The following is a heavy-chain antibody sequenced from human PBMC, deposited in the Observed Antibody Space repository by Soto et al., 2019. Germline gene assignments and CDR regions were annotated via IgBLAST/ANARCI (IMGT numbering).Heavy chain of an antibody. CDR1: GFTFSSYS. CDR2: ITSSTGYI. J-gene: IGHJ4*02. V-gene: IGHV3-21*01. Sequence: EVQLVESGGGLVKPGGSLRLSCAASGFTFSSYSMNWVHQAPGKGLEWVSSITSSTGYIDYADSVKGRFTISRDNAKNSLYLQMNSLRAEDTAVYYCARMRGSHDFDYWGQGTLVTVSS. CDR3: ARMRGSHDFDY. D-gene: IGHD1-26*01.